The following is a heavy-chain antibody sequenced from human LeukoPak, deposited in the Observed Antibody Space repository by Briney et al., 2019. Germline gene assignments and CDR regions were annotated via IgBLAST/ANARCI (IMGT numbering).Heavy chain of an antibody. CDR3: ATGGRSGVALEQ. CDR2: IYSGGTT. V-gene: IGHV3-53*01. CDR1: GFIASSNY. Sequence: GGFLRLSCVVSGFIASSNYMSWVRQAPGKGLEWISLIYSGGTTYYADSVMGRFTISRDNSKTTLFLQMNSLKAEGTAVYYCATGGRSGVALEQWGQGTLVTVSS. D-gene: IGHD1/OR15-1a*01. J-gene: IGHJ4*02.